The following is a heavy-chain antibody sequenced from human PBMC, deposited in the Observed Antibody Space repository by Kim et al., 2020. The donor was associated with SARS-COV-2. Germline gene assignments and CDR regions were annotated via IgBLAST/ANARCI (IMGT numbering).Heavy chain of an antibody. CDR2: IYYSGST. D-gene: IGHD4-17*01. CDR1: GGSISSGDYY. CDR3: ARDHPFGDYDLGYGAFDI. Sequence: SETLSLTCTVSGGSISSGDYYWSWIRQPPGKGLEWIGYIYYSGSTYYNPSLKSRVTISVDTSKNQFSLKLSSVTAADTAVYYCARDHPFGDYDLGYGAFDIWGQGTMVTVSS. V-gene: IGHV4-30-4*01. J-gene: IGHJ3*02.